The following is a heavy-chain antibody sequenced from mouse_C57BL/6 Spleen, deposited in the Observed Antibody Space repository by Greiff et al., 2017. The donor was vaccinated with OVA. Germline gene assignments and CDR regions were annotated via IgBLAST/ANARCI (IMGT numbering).Heavy chain of an antibody. J-gene: IGHJ2*01. V-gene: IGHV5-17*01. CDR2: ISSGSSTI. CDR1: GFTFSDYG. D-gene: IGHD2-4*01. Sequence: EVKLQESGGGLVKPGGSLKLSCAASGFTFSDYGMHWVRQAPEKGLEWVAYISSGSSTIYYADTVKGRFTISRDNAKNTLFLQMTSLRSEDTAMYYCARRADYEYYFDYWGQGTTLTVSS. CDR3: ARRADYEYYFDY.